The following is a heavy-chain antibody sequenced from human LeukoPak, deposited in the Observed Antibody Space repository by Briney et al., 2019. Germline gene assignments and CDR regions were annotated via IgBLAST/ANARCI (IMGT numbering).Heavy chain of an antibody. J-gene: IGHJ6*03. Sequence: GGSLRLSCAASGFTFSNYEMNWVRQAPGKGLEWVSYISSSGSTVYYADSVKGRFTISRDNANNSLYLQMNSLRAEDTAVYYCARKDSTKRTIYYSYYVDVWGKGATVTVSS. CDR2: ISSSGSTV. CDR1: GFTFSNYE. V-gene: IGHV3-48*03. D-gene: IGHD1-1*01. CDR3: ARKDSTKRTIYYSYYVDV.